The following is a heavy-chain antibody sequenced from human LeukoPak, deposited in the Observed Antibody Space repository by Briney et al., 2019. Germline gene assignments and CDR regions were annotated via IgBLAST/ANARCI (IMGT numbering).Heavy chain of an antibody. V-gene: IGHV3-21*01. CDR2: ISVRSNYI. J-gene: IGHJ4*01. CDR3: VRLRRNSDTSGFYYYYDF. CDR1: GYTLSSYS. Sequence: PGGSLRLSCLASGYTLSSYSINWVRQAPGKGMEWVSSISVRSNYIYYADSVRGRFRISRDDARDSLFLEMNSLRAEDTAVYYCVRLRRNSDTSGFYYYYDFWGHGTLVTVSS. D-gene: IGHD3-22*01.